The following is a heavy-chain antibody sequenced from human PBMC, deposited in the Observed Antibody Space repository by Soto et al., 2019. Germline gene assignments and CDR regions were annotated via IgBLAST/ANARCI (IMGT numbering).Heavy chain of an antibody. Sequence: QVQLVQSGAEVKKPGASVKVSCKASGYTFTSYGISWVRQAPGQGLEWMGWISAYNGNTNYAQKLQGRVTMTTDTXTXXAYMELRSLRSDDTAVYYCARDQLDSYGPKGGLDYWGQGTLVTVSS. CDR2: ISAYNGNT. J-gene: IGHJ4*02. CDR1: GYTFTSYG. D-gene: IGHD5-18*01. V-gene: IGHV1-18*01. CDR3: ARDQLDSYGPKGGLDY.